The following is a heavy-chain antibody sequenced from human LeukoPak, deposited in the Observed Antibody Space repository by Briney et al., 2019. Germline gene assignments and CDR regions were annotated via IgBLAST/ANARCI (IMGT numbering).Heavy chain of an antibody. V-gene: IGHV3-53*01. D-gene: IGHD1-26*01. CDR3: ARVSDGGSYSGWFDP. CDR2: IYSDNT. Sequence: GGSLRLSCTVSGFTVSSNSMSWVRQAPGKGLEWVSFIYSDNTHYSDSVKGRFTISRDNSKNTLYLQMNSLRAEDTAVYYCARVSDGGSYSGWFDPWGQGTLVTVSS. CDR1: GFTVSSNS. J-gene: IGHJ5*02.